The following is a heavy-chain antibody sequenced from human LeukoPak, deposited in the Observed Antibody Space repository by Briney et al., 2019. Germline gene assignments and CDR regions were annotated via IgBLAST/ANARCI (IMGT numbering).Heavy chain of an antibody. D-gene: IGHD6-13*01. J-gene: IGHJ6*03. V-gene: IGHV1-8*01. CDR2: MYPNSGNT. CDR3: ARGGYSSSWYYYYYYMDV. Sequence: ASVKVSCKASGYTFTSYDINWVRQATGQGLEWMGWMYPNSGNTGYAQKFQGRVTMTRNTSISTAYMELSSLRSEDTAVYYCARGGYSSSWYYYYYYMDVWGKGTTVTISS. CDR1: GYTFTSYD.